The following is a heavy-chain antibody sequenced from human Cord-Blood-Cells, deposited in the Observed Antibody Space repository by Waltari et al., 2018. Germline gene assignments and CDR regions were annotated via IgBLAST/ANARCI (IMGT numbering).Heavy chain of an antibody. CDR2: IYHSGST. V-gene: IGHV4-4*02. Sequence: QVQLQESGPGLVKPSGTLSLTCAVSGGSIRSSNWLSWVRQPPGKGLEWIGEIYHSGSTNYNPSLKSRVTISVDKSKNQFSLKLSSVTAADTAVYYCARTNSGSYSGDAFDIWGQGTMVTVSS. CDR1: GGSIRSSNW. J-gene: IGHJ3*02. D-gene: IGHD1-26*01. CDR3: ARTNSGSYSGDAFDI.